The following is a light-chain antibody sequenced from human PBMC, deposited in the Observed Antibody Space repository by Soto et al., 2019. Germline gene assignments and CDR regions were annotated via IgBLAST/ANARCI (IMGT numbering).Light chain of an antibody. CDR1: QSVSSSY. V-gene: IGKV3-20*01. J-gene: IGKJ1*01. CDR2: GAS. CDR3: QHYGNSRT. Sequence: EIVLTQSPGTLSLSPGERATLSCRARQSVSSSYLAWYQQKPGQAPRLLIYGASSRATGIPDRFSGSGSGTDFTLTISRLEPEDFAVYYCQHYGNSRTFGQGTKVEIK.